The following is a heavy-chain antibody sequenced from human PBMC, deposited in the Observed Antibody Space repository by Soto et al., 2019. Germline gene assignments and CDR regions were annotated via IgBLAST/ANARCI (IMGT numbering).Heavy chain of an antibody. CDR1: GFTFRTYT. CDR2: IRGFSPYT. D-gene: IGHD3-10*01. CDR3: ARDRGYDAHDYYYNAMDV. J-gene: IGHJ6*02. Sequence: GGSLRLSCISSGFTFRTYTMNWVRQAPGKWLEWVSGIRGFSPYTFYAESVKGRFTISRDNAKNSLYLQMNSLRAEDTAVYYCARDRGYDAHDYYYNAMDVWGQGXTVTVYS. V-gene: IGHV3-21*01.